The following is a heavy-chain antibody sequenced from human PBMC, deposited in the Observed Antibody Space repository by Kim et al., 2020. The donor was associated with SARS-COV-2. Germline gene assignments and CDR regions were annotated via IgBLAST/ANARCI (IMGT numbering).Heavy chain of an antibody. D-gene: IGHD2-2*03. J-gene: IGHJ4*01. CDR2: IKQDGSEK. V-gene: IGHV3-7*01. CDR1: GFTFSNYW. CDR3: ARRLKIGWAPNARSLDY. Sequence: GGSLRLSCAASGFTFSNYWMTWVRQAPGKGLEWVANIKQDGSEKYYVDSVKGRFTISRDNAKNSLYLQMNSLRAEDTAVYYCARRLKIGWAPNARSLDY.